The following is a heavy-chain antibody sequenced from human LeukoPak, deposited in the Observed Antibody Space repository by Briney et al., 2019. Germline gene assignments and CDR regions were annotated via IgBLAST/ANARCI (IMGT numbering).Heavy chain of an antibody. V-gene: IGHV4-31*03. Sequence: SETLSLTCTVSGGSISSGGYYWSWIRQHPGKGLEWIGYIYYSGSTYYNPSLKSRVTISVDTSKNQFSLKLSSVTAADTAVYYCARARPSSGYWDLIDYWGQGTLVTVSS. CDR1: GGSISSGGYY. D-gene: IGHD3-22*01. CDR3: ARARPSSGYWDLIDY. J-gene: IGHJ4*02. CDR2: IYYSGST.